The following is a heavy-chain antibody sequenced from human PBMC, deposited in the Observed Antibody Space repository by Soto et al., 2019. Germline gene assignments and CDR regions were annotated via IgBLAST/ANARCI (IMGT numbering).Heavy chain of an antibody. V-gene: IGHV3-30*03. CDR2: ISYDGSNK. Sequence: GGSLRLSCAASGFTFSSDGMHWVRQAPGKGLEWVAVISYDGSNKYYADSVKGRFTISRDNSKNTLYLQMNSLRAEETAVYYCATDGYYFGSGPTSHYCGMDVWGQGTTVTVSS. CDR1: GFTFSSDG. J-gene: IGHJ6*02. CDR3: ATDGYYFGSGPTSHYCGMDV. D-gene: IGHD3-10*01.